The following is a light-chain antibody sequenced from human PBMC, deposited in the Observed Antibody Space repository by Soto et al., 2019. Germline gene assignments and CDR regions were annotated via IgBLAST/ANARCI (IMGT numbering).Light chain of an antibody. CDR1: SSDVGGYNY. J-gene: IGLJ1*01. V-gene: IGLV2-14*01. CDR2: DVS. CDR3: SSYTGSSTLYV. Sequence: QSVLTHPASVSWSPGQSITISCTGTSSDVGGYNYVSWYQQHPGKAPKLMIYDVSDRPSGVSNRFSGSKSGNTASLTISGLQAEDEADYYCSSYTGSSTLYVFGTGTKVT.